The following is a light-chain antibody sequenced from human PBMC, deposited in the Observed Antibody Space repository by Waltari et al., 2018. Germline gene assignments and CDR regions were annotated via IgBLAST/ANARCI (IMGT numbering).Light chain of an antibody. CDR1: TPNLRHAPA. Sequence: QPVLPQPPSVSGAPGQRVTISCTGTTPNLRHAPAVPWYQQVQGTAPKLLIYGTNNRPSGVPDRFSGSKSGTSASLAITGLQAEDEADYHCQSFDRGLSAWIFGGGTKLTVL. V-gene: IGLV1-40*01. CDR2: GTN. CDR3: QSFDRGLSAWI. J-gene: IGLJ2*01.